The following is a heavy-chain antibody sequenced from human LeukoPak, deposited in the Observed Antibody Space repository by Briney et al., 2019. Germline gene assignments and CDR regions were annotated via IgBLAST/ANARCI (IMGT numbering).Heavy chain of an antibody. Sequence: SETLSLTCTVSGYSISSGYYWGWIRQPPGKGLEWIGSIYHSGSTYYNPSLKSRVTISVDTSKNQFSLKLSSVTAADTAVYYCATDSSGYYYPVDYWGQGTLVTVSS. CDR3: ATDSSGYYYPVDY. D-gene: IGHD3-22*01. CDR2: IYHSGST. J-gene: IGHJ4*02. CDR1: GYSISSGYY. V-gene: IGHV4-38-2*02.